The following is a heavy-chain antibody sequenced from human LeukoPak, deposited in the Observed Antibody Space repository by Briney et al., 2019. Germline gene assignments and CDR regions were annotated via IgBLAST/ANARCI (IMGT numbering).Heavy chain of an antibody. CDR3: ARDPLSGSYHDEVDY. CDR1: GGTFSSYA. J-gene: IGHJ4*02. D-gene: IGHD1-26*01. Sequence: GASVKASCKASGGTFSSYAISWVRQAPGQGLEWMGGIIPIFGTANYAQKFQGRVTITADKSTSTAYMELSSLRSEDTAVYYCARDPLSGSYHDEVDYWGQGTLVTVSS. V-gene: IGHV1-69*06. CDR2: IIPIFGTA.